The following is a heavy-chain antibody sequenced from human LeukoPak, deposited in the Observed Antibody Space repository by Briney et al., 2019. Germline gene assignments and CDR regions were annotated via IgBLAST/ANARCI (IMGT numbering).Heavy chain of an antibody. J-gene: IGHJ3*02. D-gene: IGHD1-7*01. CDR2: IRNDGSSQ. Sequence: GGSLRLSCAASGFTFSIYVMHWVRQAPGKGLEWVAVIRNDGSSQYYADSVKGRFTISRDNSKNTLYLQMNSLRFEDTAVYYCARPSGTWGAFDIWGQGTMVTVSS. CDR3: ARPSGTWGAFDI. V-gene: IGHV3-33*01. CDR1: GFTFSIYV.